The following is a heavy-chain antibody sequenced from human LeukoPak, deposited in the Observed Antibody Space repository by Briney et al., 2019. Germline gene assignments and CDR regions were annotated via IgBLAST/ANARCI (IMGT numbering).Heavy chain of an antibody. CDR2: ISGSGGST. J-gene: IGHJ4*02. CDR1: GFTFSSYA. D-gene: IGHD2-2*01. CDR3: VRDVTSFDY. V-gene: IGHV3-23*01. Sequence: GGSLRLSCAASGFTFSSYAMSWVRQAPGKGLEWVSAISGSGGSTYYADSLKGRFTSSRDNAKNSLYLQMNSLRAEDTAVYYCVRDVTSFDYWGQGTLVTVSS.